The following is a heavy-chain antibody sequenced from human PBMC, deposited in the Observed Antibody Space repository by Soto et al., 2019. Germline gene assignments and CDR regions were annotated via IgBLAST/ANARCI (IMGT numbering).Heavy chain of an antibody. CDR3: AREDDGGDSLDV. V-gene: IGHV4-30-4*08. CDR2: IHHSGSI. CDR1: GGSISSDYYH. D-gene: IGHD2-21*02. Sequence: PSETLSHTCTFSGGSISSDYYHWTWIRQSPGKGLEWIGYIHHSGSILYNPSLKSRLTISVDTSKNQFSLHLTSVTAADTAVYFCAREDDGGDSLDVWGQGTTVTVSS. J-gene: IGHJ6*02.